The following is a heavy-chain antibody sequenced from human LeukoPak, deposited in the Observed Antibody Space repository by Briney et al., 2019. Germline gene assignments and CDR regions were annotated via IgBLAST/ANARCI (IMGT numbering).Heavy chain of an antibody. J-gene: IGHJ4*02. V-gene: IGHV6-1*01. D-gene: IGHD6-19*01. CDR2: TYYRSKWYN. Sequence: SQTLSLTCAVSGDSVSSNNGAWNWIRQSPSRGLEWLGRTYYRSKWYNDYAVSMKGRMTINPDTSENQFSLQLNSVTPDDTAVYYCARDVGNTGWYTFDYWGQGTLVTVSS. CDR3: ARDVGNTGWYTFDY. CDR1: GDSVSSNNGA.